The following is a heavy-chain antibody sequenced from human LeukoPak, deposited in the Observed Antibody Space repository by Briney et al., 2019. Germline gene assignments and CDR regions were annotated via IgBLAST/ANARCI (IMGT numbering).Heavy chain of an antibody. J-gene: IGHJ4*02. CDR1: GFTFSDSY. V-gene: IGHV3-11*04. CDR2: ISSSGSGT. CDR3: ARRYFDH. Sequence: GGSLRLSCAASGFTFSDSYMGWIRQAPGEGLEWISYISSSGSGTYYADSVKGRFTISRDNAKNSLYLQMNGLRAEDTAVYYCARRYFDHWGQGTLVTVSS.